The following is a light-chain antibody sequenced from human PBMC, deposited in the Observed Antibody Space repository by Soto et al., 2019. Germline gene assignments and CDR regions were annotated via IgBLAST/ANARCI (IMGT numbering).Light chain of an antibody. Sequence: QSALTQPRSVSXSPGQSVAISCTGTSSDVGGYNYVSWYQQHPGKAPKVMIYDVSKRPSGVPDRFSGSKSGNTASLTISGLQAEDEADYYCCSYAGGPYVFGTGTKVTVL. CDR3: CSYAGGPYV. J-gene: IGLJ1*01. V-gene: IGLV2-11*01. CDR1: SSDVGGYNY. CDR2: DVS.